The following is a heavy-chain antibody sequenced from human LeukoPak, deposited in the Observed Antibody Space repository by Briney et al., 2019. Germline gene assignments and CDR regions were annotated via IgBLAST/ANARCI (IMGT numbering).Heavy chain of an antibody. D-gene: IGHD4-11*01. V-gene: IGHV1-2*02. CDR1: GYTFTGYN. CDR2: INPNSGDT. J-gene: IGHJ4*02. CDR3: AVEDSNLDY. Sequence: ASVKVSCKTSGYTFTGYNMHWLRQAPGQGLEWMGWINPNSGDTNYAQKFQGRVTMTRDTSINTAYMELSRLRSDDTAVYYCAVEDSNLDYWGQGTLVTVSS.